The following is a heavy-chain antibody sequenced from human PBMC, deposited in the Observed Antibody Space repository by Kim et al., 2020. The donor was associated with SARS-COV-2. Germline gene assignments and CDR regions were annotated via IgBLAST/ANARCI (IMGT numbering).Heavy chain of an antibody. CDR1: GYTFTSYA. V-gene: IGHV1-3*01. D-gene: IGHD3-3*01. CDR3: ARVFIGITIFGVVHPFDY. J-gene: IGHJ4*02. CDR2: INAGNGNT. Sequence: ASVKVSCKASGYTFTSYAMHWVRQAPGQRLEWMGWINAGNGNTKYSQKFQGRVTITRDTSASTAYMELSSLRSEDTAVYYCARVFIGITIFGVVHPFDYWGQGTLVTVSS.